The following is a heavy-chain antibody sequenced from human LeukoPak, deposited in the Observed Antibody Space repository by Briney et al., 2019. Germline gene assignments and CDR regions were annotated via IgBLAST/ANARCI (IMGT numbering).Heavy chain of an antibody. Sequence: SETLSLTCTVSGASISSSSYYWGWIRQPPGKGLEWIGIIYYSGTTYYNPSLKSRVTISVDKSKNQLSLNLNSVTVADTAVYYCARGSSIAFLIDYWGQGTQVTVSS. CDR3: ARGSSIAFLIDY. V-gene: IGHV4-39*07. J-gene: IGHJ4*02. D-gene: IGHD6-6*01. CDR2: IYYSGTT. CDR1: GASISSSSYY.